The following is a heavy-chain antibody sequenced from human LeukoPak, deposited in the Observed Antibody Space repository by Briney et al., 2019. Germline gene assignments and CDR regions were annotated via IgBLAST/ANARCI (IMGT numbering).Heavy chain of an antibody. D-gene: IGHD6-13*01. J-gene: IGHJ5*02. CDR2: ISTYSGNT. V-gene: IGHV1-18*01. Sequence: ASVKVSCKASGYTFTTYGISWVRQAPGQGPEWMGWISTYSGNTHYAQELQGRATLTTDTSTSTAYMDLRSLRSDDTAVYYCARDGRGHWDTRIWYLGNWFDPWGQGTLVTVSS. CDR1: GYTFTTYG. CDR3: ARDGRGHWDTRIWYLGNWFDP.